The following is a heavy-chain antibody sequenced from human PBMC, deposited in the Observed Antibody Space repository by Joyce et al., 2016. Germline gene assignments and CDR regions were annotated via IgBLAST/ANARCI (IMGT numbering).Heavy chain of an antibody. CDR3: AHRPNSGYDPSAFDF. D-gene: IGHD5-12*01. CDR1: GFSLSTRGVG. Sequence: QITLKDSGPTLVKPTQTLTLTCAFSGFSLSTRGVGVGWIRQPPGKALEWLALIYWDDDKRYSPSLKSRLTITKDTSRNQVVLTMTNMDPVDTATYYCAHRPNSGYDPSAFDFWGQGTLVTVSS. J-gene: IGHJ4*02. V-gene: IGHV2-5*02. CDR2: IYWDDDK.